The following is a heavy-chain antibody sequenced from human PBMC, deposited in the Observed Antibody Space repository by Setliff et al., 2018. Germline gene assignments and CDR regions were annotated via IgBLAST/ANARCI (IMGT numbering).Heavy chain of an antibody. V-gene: IGHV4-4*07. CDR1: GGSISSYY. CDR2: IYIGGSA. J-gene: IGHJ4*02. Sequence: PSETLSLTCTVSGGSISSYYWSWIRQPAGKGLEWIGHIYIGGSANYNPSLKSRVTISMDTSKNHFSLKLSSVSAADTAIYYCARSPNYGSSWNWGQGTLVTVSS. D-gene: IGHD6-13*01. CDR3: ARSPNYGSSWN.